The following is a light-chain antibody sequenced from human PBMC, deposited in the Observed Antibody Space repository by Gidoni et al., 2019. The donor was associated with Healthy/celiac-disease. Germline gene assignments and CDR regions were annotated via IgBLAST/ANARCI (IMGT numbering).Light chain of an antibody. CDR2: DAS. V-gene: IGKV1-13*02. Sequence: AIQLTQSPSSLSASVGDRVTITCRASQGISSALAWYQQKPGKAPKLLIYDASSLESGVTSRFSGSGSGTDFTLTISSLQPEDFATYYCQQFNSYPRTFXQXTKLXIK. CDR3: QQFNSYPRT. CDR1: QGISSA. J-gene: IGKJ2*02.